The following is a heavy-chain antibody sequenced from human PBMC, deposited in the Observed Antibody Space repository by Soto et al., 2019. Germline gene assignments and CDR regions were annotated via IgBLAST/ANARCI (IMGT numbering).Heavy chain of an antibody. Sequence: ASVKVSCKASGYTFTSYAMHWVRRAPGQRLEWMGWINAGNGNTKYSQKFQGRVTITRDTSASTAYMELSSLRSEDTAVYYCARVSRVFGGGYYYYGMDVWGQGTTVTVSS. V-gene: IGHV1-3*01. CDR2: INAGNGNT. J-gene: IGHJ6*02. CDR1: GYTFTSYA. CDR3: ARVSRVFGGGYYYYGMDV. D-gene: IGHD3-10*02.